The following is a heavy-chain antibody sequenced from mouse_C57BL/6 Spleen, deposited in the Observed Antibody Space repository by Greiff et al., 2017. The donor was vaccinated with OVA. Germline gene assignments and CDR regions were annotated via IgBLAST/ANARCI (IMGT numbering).Heavy chain of an antibody. Sequence: QVQLQQSGPELVKPGASVKISCKASGYAFSSSWMNWVKQRPGKGLEWIGRIYPGDGDTNYNGKFKGKATLTADKSSSTAYMQLSSLPSEDSAVYFCARSHYYGSDYAMDYWGQGTSVTVSS. V-gene: IGHV1-82*01. CDR1: GYAFSSSW. CDR3: ARSHYYGSDYAMDY. D-gene: IGHD1-1*01. J-gene: IGHJ4*01. CDR2: IYPGDGDT.